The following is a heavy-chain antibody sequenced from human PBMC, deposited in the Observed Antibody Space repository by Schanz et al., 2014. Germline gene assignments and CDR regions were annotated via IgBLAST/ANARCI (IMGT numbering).Heavy chain of an antibody. CDR2: IKQSGTT. J-gene: IGHJ4*02. CDR3: ARAARRTRVVPLCFDY. Sequence: QVQLQQWGAGLLKPSETLSLTCAVYGGSFSSNYWSWIRQPPGKGLEWIGEIKQSGTTNYNPSLKSRVTMSVDTSKNQISLKLRSVTAADTAVYYCARAARRTRVVPLCFDYWGQGTLVTVSS. D-gene: IGHD2-2*01. V-gene: IGHV4-34*02. CDR1: GGSFSSNY.